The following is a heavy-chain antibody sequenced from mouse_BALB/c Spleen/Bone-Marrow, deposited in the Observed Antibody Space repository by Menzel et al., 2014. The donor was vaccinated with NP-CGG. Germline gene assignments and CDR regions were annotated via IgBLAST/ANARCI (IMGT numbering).Heavy chain of an antibody. CDR1: GYTFTSSW. CDR2: IHPNSGNT. Sequence: VQLQQSGSVLVRPGASVKLSCKASGYTFTSSWIHWAKRRPGQGLEWIGEIHPNSGNTNYNEKFKGKATLTVDTSSSTACVDLSSLTAEDSAVYYCARHHRYTYYFDYWGQGTTLTVSS. CDR3: ARHHRYTYYFDY. J-gene: IGHJ2*01. D-gene: IGHD2-14*01. V-gene: IGHV1S130*01.